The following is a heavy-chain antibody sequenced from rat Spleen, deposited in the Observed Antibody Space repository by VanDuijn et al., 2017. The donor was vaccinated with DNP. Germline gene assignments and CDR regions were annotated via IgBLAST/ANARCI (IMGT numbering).Heavy chain of an antibody. J-gene: IGHJ2*01. V-gene: IGHV2-41*01. Sequence: QVQLKESGPGLVQSSQTLSLTCTVAGFSLTGYNVHWVRQPPGKGLEWMGIIWNTGGTRYNSALKSRLSISRDTSKSQVFLKMDSLQSEDIATYYCARGNYGGYDYWGQGVMVTVSS. CDR1: GFSLTGYN. CDR2: IWNTGGT. CDR3: ARGNYGGYDY. D-gene: IGHD1-11*01.